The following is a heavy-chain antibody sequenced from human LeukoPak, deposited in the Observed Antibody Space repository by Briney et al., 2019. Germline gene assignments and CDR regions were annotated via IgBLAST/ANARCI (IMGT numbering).Heavy chain of an antibody. Sequence: SEALSLTCTVSGGSISSSSYYWGWIRQPPGKGLEWIGNIYYSGSTYYNPSLKSRVTISADTSKNQFSLKLNSVTAADTAVYYCARDRRSGRRYYSGGSCHWFDPWGQGTLVTVSS. J-gene: IGHJ5*02. CDR1: GGSISSSSYY. V-gene: IGHV4-39*07. CDR3: ARDRRSGRRYYSGGSCHWFDP. D-gene: IGHD2-15*01. CDR2: IYYSGST.